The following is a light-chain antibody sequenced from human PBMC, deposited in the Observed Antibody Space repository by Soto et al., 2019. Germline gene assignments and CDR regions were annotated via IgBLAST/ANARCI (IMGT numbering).Light chain of an antibody. CDR3: HKYNGAPRT. CDR2: SAS. CDR1: QDISIF. J-gene: IGKJ1*01. Sequence: DIQLTQSPSSLSASVGDRVTITCRASQDISIFLAWYQQKPGKVPNLLIYSASTLLSGVPSRFSGSGSGTDFTLTISSLQPEDVAIYYCHKYNGAPRTFGQGTKVEIK. V-gene: IGKV1-27*01.